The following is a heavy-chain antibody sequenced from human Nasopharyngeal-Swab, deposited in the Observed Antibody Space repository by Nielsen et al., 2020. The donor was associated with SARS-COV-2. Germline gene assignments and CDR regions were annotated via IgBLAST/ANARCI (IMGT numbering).Heavy chain of an antibody. CDR3: AREGIDAFDI. D-gene: IGHD2/OR15-2a*01. J-gene: IGHJ3*02. CDR1: GFTFSNYA. V-gene: IGHV3-23*01. Sequence: GESLKISCAASGFTFSNYAMTWVRQAPGKGLEWVSSIRVSGDTTYYADSVRGRFTVSRDNSKSTLHLQMSSLRAEDTATYYCAREGIDAFDIWGQGTMVTVSS. CDR2: IRVSGDTT.